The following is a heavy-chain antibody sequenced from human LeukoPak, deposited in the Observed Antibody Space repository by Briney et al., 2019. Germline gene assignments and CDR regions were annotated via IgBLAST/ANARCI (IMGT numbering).Heavy chain of an antibody. CDR2: ISGPAGSW. CDR3: AKKVGLVSAPLYYFDV. D-gene: IGHD5/OR15-5a*01. Sequence: GGSLRLSCAASGFAFSSYAMSWVRQAPGKGLEWVSAISGPAGSWDYADSVKGRFTISRDNSKDTLFLQMNSLRAEDTAIYYCAKKVGLVSAPLYYFDVWGQGTLVTVSS. CDR1: GFAFSSYA. J-gene: IGHJ4*02. V-gene: IGHV3-23*01.